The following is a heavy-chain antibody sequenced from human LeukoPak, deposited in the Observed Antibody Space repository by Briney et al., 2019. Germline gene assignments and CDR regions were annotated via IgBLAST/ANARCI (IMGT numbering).Heavy chain of an antibody. CDR3: ARDRKDVVGDAAWFAP. V-gene: IGHV1-2*02. CDR1: GYTFTGYY. J-gene: IGHJ5*02. Sequence: ASVKVSCKASGYTFTGYYIHWVRQAPGQGLEWMGWINPNTGGTDRAQKFQGRVSLTRDTYINTAYMELPRLTSDDTAVYYCARDRKDVVGDAAWFAPWGQGTLVTVSS. CDR2: INPNTGGT. D-gene: IGHD1-26*01.